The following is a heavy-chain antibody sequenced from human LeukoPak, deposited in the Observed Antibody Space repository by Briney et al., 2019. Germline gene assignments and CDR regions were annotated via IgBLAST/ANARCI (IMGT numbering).Heavy chain of an antibody. CDR1: GFMFHDYV. D-gene: IGHD2-2*03. Sequence: PGGSLRLSCVGSGFMFHDYVMHWVRQPPGKGLEGVSGVSWNSDHIGYADSVKGRFTISRDNDRNTLHLQMNSLRVEDTAFYFCTRSPSFTLGGGYLDSWGQGSLVTVSS. CDR2: VSWNSDHI. J-gene: IGHJ5*01. V-gene: IGHV3-9*01. CDR3: TRSPSFTLGGGYLDS.